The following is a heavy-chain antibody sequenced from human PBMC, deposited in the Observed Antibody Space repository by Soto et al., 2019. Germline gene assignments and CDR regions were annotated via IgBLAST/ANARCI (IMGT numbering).Heavy chain of an antibody. D-gene: IGHD7-27*01. Sequence: EVQLLESGGGLVQPGGSLRLSCAASGFTFSSYAMSWVRQAPGKGLEWVSVISGSGDSTYYADSVKGRFTISRDTSKNTLYLQTNSLRAEDTAVYYCAKRAWGSFYFDYWGQGTLVTVSS. J-gene: IGHJ4*02. CDR2: ISGSGDST. CDR3: AKRAWGSFYFDY. V-gene: IGHV3-23*01. CDR1: GFTFSSYA.